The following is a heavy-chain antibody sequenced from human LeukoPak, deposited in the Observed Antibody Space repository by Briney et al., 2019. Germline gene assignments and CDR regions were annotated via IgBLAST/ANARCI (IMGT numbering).Heavy chain of an antibody. CDR1: GFTFSSYS. D-gene: IGHD2-8*01. V-gene: IGHV3-23*01. J-gene: IGHJ4*02. CDR2: ISGSGGST. Sequence: PGGSLRLSCAASGFTFSSYSMNWVHQAPGKGLEWVSAISGSGGSTYYADSVKGRFTISRDNSKNTLYLQMNSLRAEDTAVYYCAKDTCTNGVCYTIDYWGQGTLVTVSS. CDR3: AKDTCTNGVCYTIDY.